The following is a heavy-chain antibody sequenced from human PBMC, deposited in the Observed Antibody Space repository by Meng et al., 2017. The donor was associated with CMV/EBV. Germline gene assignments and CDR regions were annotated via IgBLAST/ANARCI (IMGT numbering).Heavy chain of an antibody. CDR3: ARGGERDSSGYRYGMDV. V-gene: IGHV1-2*02. CDR2: TNPNSGGT. CDR1: GYTFTGYY. J-gene: IGHJ6*02. Sequence: ASVKVSCKASGYTFTGYYMHWVRQAPGQGLEWMGWTNPNSGGTNYAQKFQGRVTMTRDTSISTAYMELSRLRSDDTAVYYCARGGERDSSGYRYGMDVWGQGTTVTVSS. D-gene: IGHD3-22*01.